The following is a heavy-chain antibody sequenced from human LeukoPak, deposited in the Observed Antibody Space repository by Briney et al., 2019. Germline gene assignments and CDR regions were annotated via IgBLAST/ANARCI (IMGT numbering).Heavy chain of an antibody. CDR2: ISGSGGST. V-gene: IGHV3-23*01. CDR3: VKDFYYDFWSGYYGTNFDY. Sequence: SGGSLRLSCAASGFTFSSYAMSWVRQAPGKGLEWVSAISGSGGSTYYAGSVKGRFTISRDNSKNTLYLQMNSLRAEDTAVYYCVKDFYYDFWSGYYGTNFDYWGQGTLVTVSS. CDR1: GFTFSSYA. J-gene: IGHJ4*02. D-gene: IGHD3-3*01.